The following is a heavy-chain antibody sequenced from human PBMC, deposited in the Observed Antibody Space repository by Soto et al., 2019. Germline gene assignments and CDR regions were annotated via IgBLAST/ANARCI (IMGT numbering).Heavy chain of an antibody. J-gene: IGHJ6*02. Sequence: ASVKVSCKASGYTFTNYAIHWVRQAPGQRLEWMGWINVGNGNTKYSQKFQGRVTFTRDTSASTADMELSSLRSEDTAVYYCARGSMLRGVMRFYGMDVWGQGTTVTVSS. CDR3: ARGSMLRGVMRFYGMDV. D-gene: IGHD3-10*01. CDR1: GYTFTNYA. CDR2: INVGNGNT. V-gene: IGHV1-3*01.